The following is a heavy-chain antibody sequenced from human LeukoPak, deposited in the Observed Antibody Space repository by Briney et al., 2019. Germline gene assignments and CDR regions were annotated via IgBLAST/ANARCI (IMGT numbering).Heavy chain of an antibody. CDR1: GGTFSSYA. J-gene: IGHJ5*02. CDR3: AIDRYYYGSGSHWFDP. Sequence: GASVKVSCKASGGTFSSYAISWVRQAPGQGLEWMGRIIPIFGTANYAQKFQGRVTITTDESTSTAYMELSSLRSEDTAVYYCAIDRYYYGSGSHWFDPWGQGTLVTVSS. V-gene: IGHV1-69*05. D-gene: IGHD3-10*01. CDR2: IIPIFGTA.